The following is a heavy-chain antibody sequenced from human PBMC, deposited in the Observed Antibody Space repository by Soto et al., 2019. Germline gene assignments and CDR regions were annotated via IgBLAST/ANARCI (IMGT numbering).Heavy chain of an antibody. CDR1: GFTISTYA. Sequence: GGSLRLSCAASGFTISTYAITWFRQSPWKGLGCVSGVTGSGSQIYYADSVKGRFTISKDNSKNTLYLQMSSLREEDTALYYCAKDAVYRDGLWLMDSWGQGTLVTVSS. V-gene: IGHV3-23*01. CDR2: VTGSGSQI. J-gene: IGHJ5*02. CDR3: AKDAVYRDGLWLMDS. D-gene: IGHD2-21*01.